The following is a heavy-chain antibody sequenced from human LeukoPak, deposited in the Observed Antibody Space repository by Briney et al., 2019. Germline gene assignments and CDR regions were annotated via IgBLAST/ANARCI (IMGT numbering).Heavy chain of an antibody. D-gene: IGHD6-19*01. CDR2: IWYDGSNK. CDR3: ARGIAVAGDAFDI. V-gene: IGHV3-33*01. Sequence: PGGSLRRSCAASGFTFSNYGMHWVRQAPGKGLEWVAVIWYDGSNKYYADPVKGRFTISRDNSKNTLYLQMNSLRAEDTAVYYCARGIAVAGDAFDIWGQGTMVTVSS. J-gene: IGHJ3*02. CDR1: GFTFSNYG.